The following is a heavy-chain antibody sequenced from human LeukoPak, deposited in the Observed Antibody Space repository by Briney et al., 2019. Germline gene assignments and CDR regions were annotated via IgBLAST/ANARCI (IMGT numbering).Heavy chain of an antibody. CDR2: INEDGSAK. Sequence: GGSLRLSCAASGFNFNKYWMTWVRQAPGKGLEWVANINEDGSAKFCADSVKGRFTIPRDNAKKSLYLQMNSLRAVDTAVYYCVRDPVFGKLDYWGQGTLVTVPS. V-gene: IGHV3-7*04. D-gene: IGHD3-3*01. CDR1: GFNFNKYW. CDR3: VRDPVFGKLDY. J-gene: IGHJ4*02.